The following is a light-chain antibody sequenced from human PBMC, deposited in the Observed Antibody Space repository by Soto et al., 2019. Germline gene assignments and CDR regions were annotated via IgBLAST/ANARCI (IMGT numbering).Light chain of an antibody. Sequence: EIQMTQSPSTLSASVGDRVTITCRASQDLNDWLAWYQQKPGKAPNLLIYRVSNLESGVPSRFSGSGSGTEFTLTISSLQPDDFATYFCLQYSTYSMYTFGQGTKLEIK. V-gene: IGKV1-5*03. CDR3: LQYSTYSMYT. J-gene: IGKJ2*01. CDR2: RVS. CDR1: QDLNDW.